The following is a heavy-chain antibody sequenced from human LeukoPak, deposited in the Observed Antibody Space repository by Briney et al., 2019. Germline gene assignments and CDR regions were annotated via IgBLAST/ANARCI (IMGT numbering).Heavy chain of an antibody. J-gene: IGHJ4*02. Sequence: GGSLRLSCAASGFTFSSYGMHWVRRAPGKGLEWVAFIRYDGSNKYYADSVKGRFTISRDNSKNTLYLQMNSLRAEDTAVYYCARPYSSDWYLDYWGQGTLVTVSS. V-gene: IGHV3-30*02. CDR1: GFTFSSYG. CDR2: IRYDGSNK. D-gene: IGHD6-19*01. CDR3: ARPYSSDWYLDY.